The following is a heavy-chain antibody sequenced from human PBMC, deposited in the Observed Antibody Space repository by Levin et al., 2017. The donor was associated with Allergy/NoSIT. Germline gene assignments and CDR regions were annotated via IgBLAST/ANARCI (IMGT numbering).Heavy chain of an antibody. CDR2: VINTGTT. CDR1: GGSIGSYY. J-gene: IGHJ4*02. CDR3: ARDNYFDSSGSYRLDY. V-gene: IGHV4-59*01. Sequence: SQTLSLPCTISGGSIGSYYWNWIRQAPGKGLEWIGYVINTGTTFYSPSLKSRVTISVDTSKNQFSLRLTSVTAADTAVYYCARDNYFDSSGSYRLDYWGQGTLVTVSS. D-gene: IGHD3-22*01.